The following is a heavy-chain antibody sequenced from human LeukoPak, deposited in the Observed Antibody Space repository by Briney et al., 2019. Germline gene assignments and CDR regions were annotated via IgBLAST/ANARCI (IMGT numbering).Heavy chain of an antibody. CDR1: GGSISSSSYY. D-gene: IGHD6-13*01. CDR2: IYYSGST. CDR3: ARTLAAADAFDI. Sequence: SETLSLTCTVSGGSISSSSYYWGWIRQPPGKGLEWIGYIYYSGSTNYNPSLKSRVTISVDTSKNQFSLKLSSVTAADTAVYYCARTLAAADAFDIWGQGTMVTVSS. V-gene: IGHV4-61*05. J-gene: IGHJ3*02.